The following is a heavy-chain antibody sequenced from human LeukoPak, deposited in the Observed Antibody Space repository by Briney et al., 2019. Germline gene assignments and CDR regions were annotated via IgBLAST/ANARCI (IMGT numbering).Heavy chain of an antibody. J-gene: IGHJ3*01. CDR2: INSDGSNT. CDR1: GFPFRTYW. Sequence: PGGSLRLSCAASGFPFRTYWMHWVRQAPGKGLVWVSHINSDGSNTKHADSVKGRFTISRDNAKNTLYLQMNSLRAEDTAVYYCARDKNWGSDPFDVWGHGTMVTVSS. D-gene: IGHD7-27*01. CDR3: ARDKNWGSDPFDV. V-gene: IGHV3-74*03.